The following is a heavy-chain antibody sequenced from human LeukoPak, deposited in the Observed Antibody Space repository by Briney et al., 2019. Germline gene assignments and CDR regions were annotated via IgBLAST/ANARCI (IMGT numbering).Heavy chain of an antibody. J-gene: IGHJ4*02. Sequence: ASVKVSCKASGYTFTSYGISWVRQAPGQGLEWMGWISAYNGNTNYARKLQGRVTMTTDTSTSTAYMELRSLRSDDTAVYYCARGGRGGRSAATPKAPDYWGQGTLVTVSS. CDR3: ARGGRGGRSAATPKAPDY. CDR2: ISAYNGNT. D-gene: IGHD2-15*01. V-gene: IGHV1-18*01. CDR1: GYTFTSYG.